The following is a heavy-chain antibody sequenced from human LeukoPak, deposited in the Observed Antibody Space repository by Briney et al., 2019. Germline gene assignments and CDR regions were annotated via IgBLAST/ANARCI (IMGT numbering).Heavy chain of an antibody. Sequence: PSETLSLTCAVYGGSFSGYYWGWIRQPPGKGLEWIGEINHSGSTNYNPSLKSRVTISVDTSKNQFSLKLSSVTAADTAVYYCARLSVGATPYYFDYWGQGTLVTVSS. CDR3: ARLSVGATPYYFDY. J-gene: IGHJ4*02. D-gene: IGHD1-26*01. CDR1: GGSFSGYY. CDR2: INHSGST. V-gene: IGHV4-34*01.